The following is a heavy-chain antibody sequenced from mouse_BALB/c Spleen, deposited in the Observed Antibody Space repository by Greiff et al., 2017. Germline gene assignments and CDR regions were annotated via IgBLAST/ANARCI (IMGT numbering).Heavy chain of an antibody. V-gene: IGHV5-6-4*01. CDR3: TRKGGLYDYEGYFDY. CDR2: ISSGGSYT. CDR1: GFTFSSYT. J-gene: IGHJ2*01. Sequence: EVKLVESGGGLVKPGGSLKLSCAASGFTFSSYTMSWVRQTPEKRLEWVATISSGGSYTYYPDSVKGRFTISRDNAKNTLYLQMSSLKSEDTAMYYCTRKGGLYDYEGYFDYWGQGTTLTVSS. D-gene: IGHD2-4*01.